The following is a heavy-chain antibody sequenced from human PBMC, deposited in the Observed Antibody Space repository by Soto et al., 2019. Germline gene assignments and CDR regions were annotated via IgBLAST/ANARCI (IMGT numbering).Heavy chain of an antibody. Sequence: NPSASLSLTCAVYGGSFSGYYWSWIRQPPGKGLEWIGEINHSGSTNYNPSLKSRVTISVDTSKNQFSLKLSSVTAADTAVYYCARGRSYYDSSGYPPLFWEFDPWGQGTLVTV. CDR3: ARGRSYYDSSGYPPLFWEFDP. V-gene: IGHV4-34*01. J-gene: IGHJ5*02. D-gene: IGHD3-22*01. CDR1: GGSFSGYY. CDR2: INHSGST.